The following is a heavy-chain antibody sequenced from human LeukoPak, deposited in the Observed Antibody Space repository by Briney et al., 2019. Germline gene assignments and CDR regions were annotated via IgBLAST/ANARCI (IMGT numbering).Heavy chain of an antibody. CDR3: ARERWELASPHPRIAGYFDY. J-gene: IGHJ4*02. D-gene: IGHD1-26*01. V-gene: IGHV4-59*01. Sequence: SETLSLTCTVSGGSISSYYWSWIRQPPGKGLEWIGYIYYSGSTNYNPSLKSRVTISVDTSKNQFSLKLSSVTAADTAVYYCARERWELASPHPRIAGYFDYWGQGTLVTVSS. CDR2: IYYSGST. CDR1: GGSISSYY.